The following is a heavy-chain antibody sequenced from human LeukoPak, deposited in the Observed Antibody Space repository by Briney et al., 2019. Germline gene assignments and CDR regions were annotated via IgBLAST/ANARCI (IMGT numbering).Heavy chain of an antibody. J-gene: IGHJ4*02. V-gene: IGHV3-23*01. CDR2: ISSTGGST. D-gene: IGHD4-17*01. CDR3: AKHDYGDCPTLSHDY. Sequence: GGSLRLSCAASGFTFSNYAMSWVRQAPGKGLEWVSGISSTGGSTYYADSVEGRFTISRDNSKNTLFLQLNSLRAEDTAVYYCAKHDYGDCPTLSHDYWGQGTLVTVSS. CDR1: GFTFSNYA.